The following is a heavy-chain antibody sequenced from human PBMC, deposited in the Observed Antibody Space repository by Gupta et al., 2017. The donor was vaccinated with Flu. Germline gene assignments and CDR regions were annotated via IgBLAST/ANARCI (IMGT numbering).Heavy chain of an antibody. D-gene: IGHD3-16*01. Sequence: QVQLVESGGGVVQPGRSLRLSCAASGFTFSSYGMHWVRQAPGKGLEWVAVIWYDGSNKYYADSVKGRFTISRDNSKNTLYLQMNSLRAEDTAVYYCASYDYVWGSIDYWGQGTLVTVSS. CDR1: GFTFSSYG. CDR2: IWYDGSNK. J-gene: IGHJ4*02. CDR3: ASYDYVWGSIDY. V-gene: IGHV3-33*01.